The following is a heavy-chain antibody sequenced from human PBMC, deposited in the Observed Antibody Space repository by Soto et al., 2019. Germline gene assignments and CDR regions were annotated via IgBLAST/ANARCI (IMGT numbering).Heavy chain of an antibody. J-gene: IGHJ4*02. Sequence: QVHLQESGPGLVEPSQTLSLYCAVSGASISSDAYHWSWIRQHPGKGLEWVGFISSRGRTYYNPSLQSLLTISADTSKSQFSLHLTSVTAADTAMYFFARYRFTGTLSKFDYWGQGILVTVSS. CDR2: ISSRGRT. CDR1: GASISSDAYH. V-gene: IGHV4-31*01. D-gene: IGHD3-16*02. CDR3: ARYRFTGTLSKFDY.